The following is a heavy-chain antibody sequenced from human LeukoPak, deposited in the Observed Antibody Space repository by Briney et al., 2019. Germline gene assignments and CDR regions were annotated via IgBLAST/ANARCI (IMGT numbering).Heavy chain of an antibody. D-gene: IGHD6-6*01. V-gene: IGHV1-18*01. Sequence: ASVKVSCKASGYTFTSYGISWVRQAPGQGLEWMGWISAYNGNTNYAQKLQGRVTMTTDTSTGTAYMELRSLGSDDTAVYYCARDSIAARPYYYYGMDVWGQGTTVTVSS. CDR1: GYTFTSYG. CDR2: ISAYNGNT. J-gene: IGHJ6*02. CDR3: ARDSIAARPYYYYGMDV.